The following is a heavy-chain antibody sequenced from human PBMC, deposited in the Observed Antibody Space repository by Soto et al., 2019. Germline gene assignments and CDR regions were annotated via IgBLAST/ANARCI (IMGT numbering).Heavy chain of an antibody. CDR1: GGSISSNNW. D-gene: IGHD3-10*01. CDR2: SYHSGTT. J-gene: IGHJ4*02. Sequence: QVQLQESGPGLVKPSGTLSLTCAVSGGSISSNNWWIWVRQPPGKGLEWIGGSYHSGTTVYNPSFKSRGTIAVDTSKNHFSLNLNSVTAADTAVYYCAGRRDGSGSLDYWGQGALLTVSS. V-gene: IGHV4-4*02. CDR3: AGRRDGSGSLDY.